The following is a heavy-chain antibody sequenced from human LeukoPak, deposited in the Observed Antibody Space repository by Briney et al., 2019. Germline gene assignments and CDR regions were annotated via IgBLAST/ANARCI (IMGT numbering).Heavy chain of an antibody. Sequence: SETLSLTCTVSGGPISSSSYYWGWIRQPPGKGLEWIGSIYHSGSTYYKPSLKGRVTISVDTSKNQFSLKLISVTAADTAVYYCARVRRRYYDSSGLYYFDYWGQGTLVTVSS. V-gene: IGHV4-39*01. D-gene: IGHD3-22*01. CDR2: IYHSGST. CDR1: GGPISSSSYY. J-gene: IGHJ4*02. CDR3: ARVRRRYYDSSGLYYFDY.